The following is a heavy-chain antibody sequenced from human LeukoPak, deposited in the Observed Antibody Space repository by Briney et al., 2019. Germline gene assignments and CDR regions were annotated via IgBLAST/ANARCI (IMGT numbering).Heavy chain of an antibody. D-gene: IGHD2-2*01. V-gene: IGHV1-18*01. CDR1: GGTFSSYA. Sequence: ASVKVSCKASGGTFSSYAISWVRQAPGQGLEWMGWISAYNGNTIYAQKFQGRVTMTTDTSTDTAYMELRSLRSDDTAVYYCARDDRGSCSSTTCPYFDYWGQGTLVTVSS. J-gene: IGHJ4*02. CDR2: ISAYNGNT. CDR3: ARDDRGSCSSTTCPYFDY.